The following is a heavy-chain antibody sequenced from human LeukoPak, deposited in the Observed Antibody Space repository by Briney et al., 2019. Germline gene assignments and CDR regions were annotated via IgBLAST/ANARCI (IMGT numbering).Heavy chain of an antibody. CDR2: IDPRDSYT. V-gene: IGHV5-10-1*01. J-gene: IGHJ6*02. Sequence: GESLKISCKGFGYSFTSYWISWVRQMPGKGLEWMGRIDPRDSYTNYGPSFQGHVTISADKSISTAYLQWSSLKASDTAMYYCARHSDLDYYHGMDVWGQGTTVTVSS. CDR1: GYSFTSYW. CDR3: ARHSDLDYYHGMDV.